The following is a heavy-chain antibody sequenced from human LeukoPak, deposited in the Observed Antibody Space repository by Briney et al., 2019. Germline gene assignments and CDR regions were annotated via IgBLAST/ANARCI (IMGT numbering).Heavy chain of an antibody. J-gene: IGHJ5*02. CDR1: GGSFSSYY. V-gene: IGHV4-34*01. CDR3: ARGGLRVRLRSFDP. CDR2: INHSGST. D-gene: IGHD4-17*01. Sequence: SETLSLTCAVYGGSFSSYYWGWIRQPPGKGLEWIGEINHSGSTNYNPSLKSRVTISVDTSKNQFSLKLSSVTAADTAVYYCARGGLRVRLRSFDPWGQGTLVTVSS.